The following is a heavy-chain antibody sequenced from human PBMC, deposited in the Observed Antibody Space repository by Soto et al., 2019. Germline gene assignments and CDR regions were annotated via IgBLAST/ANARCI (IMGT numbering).Heavy chain of an antibody. CDR2: ISAYNGNT. CDR3: ARCFLYYDILTSFHPSGMDV. CDR1: GYTFTSYG. V-gene: IGHV1-18*01. Sequence: ASVRVSCKASGYTFTSYGISWVRQAPGQGLEWMGWISAYNGNTNYAQKLQGRVTMTTDTSTSTAYMELRSLRSDDTAVYYCARCFLYYDILTSFHPSGMDVWGQGTTVTVSS. J-gene: IGHJ6*02. D-gene: IGHD3-9*01.